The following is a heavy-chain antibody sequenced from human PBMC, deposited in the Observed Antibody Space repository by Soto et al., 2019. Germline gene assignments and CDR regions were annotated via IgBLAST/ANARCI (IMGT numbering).Heavy chain of an antibody. Sequence: GGSLRLSCVASGFTFSSYAMHWVGQAPGKGLEWLALISYDGSNEYYADSVKGRFIISRDNSKNTLYLQVNSLRAEDTAMYYCTRETMTIRLYFDYWGQGALVTVSS. CDR3: TRETMTIRLYFDY. J-gene: IGHJ4*02. D-gene: IGHD3-3*01. CDR1: GFTFSSYA. CDR2: ISYDGSNE. V-gene: IGHV3-30-3*01.